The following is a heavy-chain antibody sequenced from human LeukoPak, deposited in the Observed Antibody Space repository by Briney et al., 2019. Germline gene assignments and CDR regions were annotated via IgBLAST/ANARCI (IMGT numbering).Heavy chain of an antibody. J-gene: IGHJ3*02. CDR3: ARLAWEPLFDAFDI. D-gene: IGHD1-26*01. Sequence: PSQTLSLTCTVSGGSISSGGYYWSWIRQHPGKGLEWIGYIYYSGSTNYNPSLKSRVTISVDTSKHQFSLKLSSVTAADTAVYYCARLAWEPLFDAFDIWGQGTMVTVSS. CDR2: IYYSGST. V-gene: IGHV4-31*03. CDR1: GGSISSGGYY.